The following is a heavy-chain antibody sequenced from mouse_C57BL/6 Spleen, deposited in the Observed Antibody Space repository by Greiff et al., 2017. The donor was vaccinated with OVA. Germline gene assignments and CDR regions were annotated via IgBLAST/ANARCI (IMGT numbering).Heavy chain of an antibody. Sequence: VQLQQPGAELVMPGASVKLSCKASGYTFTSYWMHWVKQRPGQGLEWIGEIDPSDSYTNYNQKFKGKSTLTVDKSSSTAYMQLSSLTSEDSAVYYCARGAHSNPNAMDYWGQGTSVTVSS. CDR2: IDPSDSYT. CDR1: GYTFTSYW. CDR3: ARGAHSNPNAMDY. J-gene: IGHJ4*01. V-gene: IGHV1-69*01. D-gene: IGHD2-5*01.